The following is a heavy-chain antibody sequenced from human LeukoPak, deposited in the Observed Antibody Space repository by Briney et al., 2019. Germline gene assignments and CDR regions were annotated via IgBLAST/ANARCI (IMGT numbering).Heavy chain of an antibody. CDR1: GDSVSSNSAA. D-gene: IGHD3-22*01. V-gene: IGHV6-1*01. Sequence: SQTLSLTCAISGDSVSSNSAAWNWIRQSPSRGLEWLGRTYYRCRWYDDYAVSVTSRITINPDTSKNQFSLQLNSVTPEDTAVYYCARVGYYDSSGSPNFDYWGQATLVTVSS. J-gene: IGHJ4*02. CDR2: TYYRCRWYD. CDR3: ARVGYYDSSGSPNFDY.